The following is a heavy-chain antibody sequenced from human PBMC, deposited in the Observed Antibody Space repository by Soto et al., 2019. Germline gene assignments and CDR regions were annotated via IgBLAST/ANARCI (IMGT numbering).Heavy chain of an antibody. V-gene: IGHV3-21*04. D-gene: IGHD5-12*01. Sequence: GGSLRLSCAASGFTFSSYSMNWVRQAPGKGLEWVSSISSSSSYIYYADSVKGRFTISRDNSKNTLYLQMNSLRAEDTAVDYCAKVPRDIVATGDFDYWGQGTLVTVSS. CDR1: GFTFSSYS. CDR2: ISSSSSYI. J-gene: IGHJ4*02. CDR3: AKVPRDIVATGDFDY.